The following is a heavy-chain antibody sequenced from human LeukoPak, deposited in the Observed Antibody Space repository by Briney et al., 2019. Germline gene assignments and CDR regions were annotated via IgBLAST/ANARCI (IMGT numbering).Heavy chain of an antibody. CDR2: ISAYNGNT. V-gene: IGHV1-18*01. CDR3: ARDGYCSSTSCYASDY. J-gene: IGHJ4*02. Sequence: GASVKVSCTASGYTFTSYGISWVRQAPGQGLEWMGWISAYNGNTNYAQKLQGRVTMTTDTSTSTAYMELRSLRSDDTAVYYCARDGYCSSTSCYASDYWGQGTLVTVSS. D-gene: IGHD2-2*03. CDR1: GYTFTSYG.